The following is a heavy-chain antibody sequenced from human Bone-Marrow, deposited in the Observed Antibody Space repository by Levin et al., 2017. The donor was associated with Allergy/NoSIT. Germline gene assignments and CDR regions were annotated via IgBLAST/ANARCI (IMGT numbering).Heavy chain of an antibody. V-gene: IGHV3-30*18. CDR1: GFTFSSYG. CDR3: AKVGEDTATVFDY. CDR2: ISYDGSNK. Sequence: GGSLRLSCAASGFTFSSYGMHWVRQAPGKGLEWVAVISYDGSNKYYADSVKGRFTISRDNSKNTLYLQMNSLRAEDTAVYYCAKVGEDTATVFDYWGQGTLVTVSS. D-gene: IGHD5-18*01. J-gene: IGHJ4*02.